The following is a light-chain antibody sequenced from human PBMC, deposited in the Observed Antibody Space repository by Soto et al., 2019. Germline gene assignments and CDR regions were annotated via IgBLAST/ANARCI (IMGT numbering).Light chain of an antibody. J-gene: IGLJ3*02. CDR2: SNN. V-gene: IGLV1-44*01. Sequence: QSVLTQAPSASGTPGQRVTISCSGSSSNIGSNTVNWYQQLPGTAPKILIYSNNQRPSGGPDRFSGSKSGTSASLAISGLQSDDEADYYCAAWDDSLNGWVFGGGTKLTVL. CDR1: SSNIGSNT. CDR3: AAWDDSLNGWV.